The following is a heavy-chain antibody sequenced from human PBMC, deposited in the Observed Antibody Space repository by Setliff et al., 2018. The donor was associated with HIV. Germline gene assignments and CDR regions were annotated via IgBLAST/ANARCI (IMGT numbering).Heavy chain of an antibody. V-gene: IGHV1-2*02. Sequence: EASVKVSCKASGYTFTDYYIHWVRQAPGQGLEWLGWINPNSGDTNYAQSFQGRVTMTRDTSISTAYVDLSRLRFDDTAMYYCARAESLGWYYNYMDVWGKGTTVTVS. CDR2: INPNSGDT. J-gene: IGHJ6*03. D-gene: IGHD1-20*01. CDR3: ARAESLGWYYNYMDV. CDR1: GYTFTDYY.